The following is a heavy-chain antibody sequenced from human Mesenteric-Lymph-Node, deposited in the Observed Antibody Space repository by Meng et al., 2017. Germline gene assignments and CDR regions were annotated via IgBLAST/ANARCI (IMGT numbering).Heavy chain of an antibody. CDR1: GGSISSGGYY. D-gene: IGHD4-23*01. Sequence: SCTVSGGSISSGGYYWNWIRQHPGKGLEWIGCIYYSGSSHYNPSLNSRVTMSVDTSKNQFSLKLYSVTAADTAMYYCARDSGGNSDWFDPWGQGTLVTVSS. CDR2: IYYSGSS. V-gene: IGHV4-31*02. CDR3: ARDSGGNSDWFDP. J-gene: IGHJ5*02.